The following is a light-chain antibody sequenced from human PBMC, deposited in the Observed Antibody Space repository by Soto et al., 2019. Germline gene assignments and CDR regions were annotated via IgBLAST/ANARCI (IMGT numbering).Light chain of an antibody. CDR1: SSDVGSSNL. CDR2: EGD. Sequence: QSALTQPASVSGSPGQSITISCSGTSSDVGSSNLDSWYQQHPGKAPKLIIFEGDRRPSGVSGRFSGSKSGNTASLTISGLQAEDEADYYCCSFARSTTFYVFGTGTKVTVL. CDR3: CSFARSTTFYV. J-gene: IGLJ1*01. V-gene: IGLV2-23*01.